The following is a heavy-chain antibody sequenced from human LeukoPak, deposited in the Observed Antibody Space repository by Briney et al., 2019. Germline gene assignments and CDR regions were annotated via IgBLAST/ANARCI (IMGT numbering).Heavy chain of an antibody. V-gene: IGHV3-15*01. Sequence: GGSLRLSCAASGFIFSSAWMSWVRQAPGKGLEWVGRIKRKTDGGTTDYAAPVKGRFTVSRDDSKSTLYLQMNSLKAEDTAVYYCTTVGYSSTWYVLSYFDNWGQGSLVTVSS. CDR3: TTVGYSSTWYVLSYFDN. CDR1: GFIFSSAW. CDR2: IKRKTDGGTT. J-gene: IGHJ4*02. D-gene: IGHD6-13*01.